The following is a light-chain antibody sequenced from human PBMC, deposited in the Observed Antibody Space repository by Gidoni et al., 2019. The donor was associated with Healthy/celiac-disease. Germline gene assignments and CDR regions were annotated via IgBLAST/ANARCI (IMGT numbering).Light chain of an antibody. CDR2: YDS. CDR3: QVWDSSSDPLV. Sequence: SYVLTQPPSVSVAPGKTARITCGGNNIGRKRVHWYQQKPGQAPVLVSYYDSDRPSGIPERFSGSNSGNTATLTISRVEAGDEADYYCQVWDSSSDPLVFGGGTKLTVL. J-gene: IGLJ3*02. CDR1: NIGRKR. V-gene: IGLV3-21*04.